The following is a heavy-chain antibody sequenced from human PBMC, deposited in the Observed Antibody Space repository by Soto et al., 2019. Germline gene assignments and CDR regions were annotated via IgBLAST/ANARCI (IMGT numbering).Heavy chain of an antibody. CDR2: INPKSGGT. J-gene: IGHJ4*02. D-gene: IGHD2-15*01. CDR1: GYTFTGYY. V-gene: IGHV1-2*04. Sequence: GASVKVSCTASGYTFTGYYMHWVRQAPGQGLEWMGWINPKSGGTNYAQKFQGWVTMTRDTSISTAYMELSRLRSDDTAVYYCARGPDIVVVVATTHFDYWGQGTLVTVSS. CDR3: ARGPDIVVVVATTHFDY.